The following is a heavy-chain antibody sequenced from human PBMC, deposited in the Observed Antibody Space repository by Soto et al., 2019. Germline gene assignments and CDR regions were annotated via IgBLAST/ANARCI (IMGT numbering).Heavy chain of an antibody. V-gene: IGHV3-33*01. CDR3: ARELEYYAYFGLGV. CDR2: LWSDGANS. CDR1: GFPLSDYG. D-gene: IGHD6-6*01. J-gene: IGHJ6*02. Sequence: QVQLVESGGGVVQPGKSLRLSCEVSGFPLSDYGMHWVRHAPGKGLEWVAVLWSDGANSFYAGSVMGRFTVSRDTSKNTLLLEVESLRGDDTAVYYCARELEYYAYFGLGVWGQGTTVIVSS.